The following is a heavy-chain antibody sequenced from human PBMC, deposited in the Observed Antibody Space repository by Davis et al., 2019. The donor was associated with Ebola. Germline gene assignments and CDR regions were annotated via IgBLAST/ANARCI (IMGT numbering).Heavy chain of an antibody. V-gene: IGHV3-48*02. Sequence: GGSLRLSCAASGFTFSSYSTNWVRQAPGKGLEWVSYISSSSSTIDYADSVKGRFTISRDNAKNSLYLQMNSLRDEDTAVYYCASLGELVEANGYYYYYGMDVWGQGTTVTVSS. CDR2: ISSSSSTI. J-gene: IGHJ6*02. CDR3: ASLGELVEANGYYYYYGMDV. D-gene: IGHD2-8*02. CDR1: GFTFSSYS.